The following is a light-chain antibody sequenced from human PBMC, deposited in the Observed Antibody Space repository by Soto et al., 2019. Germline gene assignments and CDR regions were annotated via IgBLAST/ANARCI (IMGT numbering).Light chain of an antibody. J-gene: IGKJ1*01. V-gene: IGKV3-20*01. CDR1: QSVTSNY. Sequence: EIVFTQSPATLSLSPGERATLSCRASQSVTSNYIAWYQQKPGQAPRLLIYRASTRATGIPDRFSGSGSGTDFTLTISRLEPEDFAVYHCQQYGTSPWTFGQGTKVDIK. CDR3: QQYGTSPWT. CDR2: RAS.